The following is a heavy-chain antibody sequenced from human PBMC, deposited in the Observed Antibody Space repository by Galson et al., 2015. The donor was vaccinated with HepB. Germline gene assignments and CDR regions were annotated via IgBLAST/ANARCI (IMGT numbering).Heavy chain of an antibody. V-gene: IGHV1-2*02. CDR1: GYTFTGYY. CDR2: INPNSGGT. CDR3: ARGQSDSDYNYFDY. J-gene: IGHJ4*02. Sequence: SVKASCKASGYTFTGYYMHWVRQAPGQGLEWMGWINPNSGGTNYAQNFQGRVTMTRDTSNSTAYMELSRLTSDDTAVYFCARGQSDSDYNYFDYWGQGTLVTVSS. D-gene: IGHD5-12*01.